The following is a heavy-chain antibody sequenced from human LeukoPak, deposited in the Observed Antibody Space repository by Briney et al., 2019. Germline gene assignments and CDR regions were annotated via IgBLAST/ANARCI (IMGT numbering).Heavy chain of an antibody. V-gene: IGHV3-23*01. CDR2: LSGSGGST. Sequence: GGSLRLSCAASGFTFSNSAMSWVRQAPGKGLEWVSTLSGSGGSTYYADSVKGRFTISRDNSKNTLYLQMNSLRAEDTAVYYCAKTRRSSSFDYWGQGTLVTVSS. CDR1: GFTFSNSA. CDR3: AKTRRSSSFDY. J-gene: IGHJ4*02. D-gene: IGHD6-6*01.